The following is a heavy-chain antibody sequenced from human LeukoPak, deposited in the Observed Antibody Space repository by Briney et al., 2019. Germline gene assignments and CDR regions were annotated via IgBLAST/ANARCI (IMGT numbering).Heavy chain of an antibody. J-gene: IGHJ4*02. D-gene: IGHD3-3*01. CDR2: IYTSGST. V-gene: IGHV4-4*07. Sequence: SETLSLTWTVSGGSISSYYWSWIRQPAGKGLEWIGRIYTSGSTNYNPSLKSRVTMSVDTSKNQFSLKLSSVTAADTAVYYCARDHNDFWSGYFAFDYWGQGTLVTVSS. CDR1: GGSISSYY. CDR3: ARDHNDFWSGYFAFDY.